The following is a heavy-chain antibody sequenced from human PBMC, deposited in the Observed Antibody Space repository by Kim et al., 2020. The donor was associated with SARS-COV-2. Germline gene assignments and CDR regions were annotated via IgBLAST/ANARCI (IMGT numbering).Heavy chain of an antibody. CDR2: IDPSDSST. Sequence: GESLKISCKASGYSFTSYWISWVRQMPGKGLEWMGRIDPSDSSTNYSPSFEGHVTMSADKSITTAYLHWSSLEASDTAMYYCAKASGHGYFEYGVQGTLV. J-gene: IGHJ4*02. D-gene: IGHD6-13*01. V-gene: IGHV5-10-1*01. CDR1: GYSFTSYW. CDR3: AKASGHGYFEY.